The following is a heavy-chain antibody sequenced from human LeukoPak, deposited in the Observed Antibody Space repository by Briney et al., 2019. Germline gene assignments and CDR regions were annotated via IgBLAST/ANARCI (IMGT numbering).Heavy chain of an antibody. J-gene: IGHJ6*03. CDR1: GGTFSSYA. V-gene: IGHV1-69*01. Sequence: SVKVSCKASGGTFSSYAISWVRQAPGQGLEWMGGIIPIFGTANYAQKFQGRVTITADESTSTAYMELSSLRSEDTAVYYCVRVPNWTYYYYYYMDVWGKGTTVTVSS. D-gene: IGHD1-20*01. CDR3: VRVPNWTYYYYYYMDV. CDR2: IIPIFGTA.